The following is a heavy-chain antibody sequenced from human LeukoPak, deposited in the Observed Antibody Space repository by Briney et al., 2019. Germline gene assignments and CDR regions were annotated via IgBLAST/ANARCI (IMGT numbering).Heavy chain of an antibody. J-gene: IGHJ4*02. CDR2: INSNGGTT. V-gene: IGHV3-74*01. Sequence: GGPLRLSCAASGFTFSSYWMQWVRQAPGKGLVWVSRINSNGGTTRYADSVQGRFTTSRDNAKNTLYLQMNSLRAEDTAVYYCARGDSSGFDFWGQGTLVAISS. D-gene: IGHD3-22*01. CDR1: GFTFSSYW. CDR3: ARGDSSGFDF.